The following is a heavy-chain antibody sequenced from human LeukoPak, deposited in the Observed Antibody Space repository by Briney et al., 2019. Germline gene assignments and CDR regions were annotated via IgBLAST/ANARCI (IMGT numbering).Heavy chain of an antibody. CDR3: TGRFDP. CDR1: GFTFSSYA. Sequence: GRSLRLSCAASGFTFSSYAMHWVRRAPGKGLEWVAVISYDGSNKYYADSVKGRFTISRDNSKNTLYLQMNSLRAEDTAVYYCTGRFDPWGQGTLVTVSS. CDR2: ISYDGSNK. D-gene: IGHD2-8*02. V-gene: IGHV3-30*01. J-gene: IGHJ5*02.